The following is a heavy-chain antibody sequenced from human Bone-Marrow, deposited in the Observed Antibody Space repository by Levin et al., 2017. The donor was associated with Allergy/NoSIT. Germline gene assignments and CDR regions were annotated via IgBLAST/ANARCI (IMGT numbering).Heavy chain of an antibody. Sequence: QAGGSLRLSCAASGFTFSSYGMHWVRQAPGKGLEWVAVIWYDGSNKYYADSVKGRFTISRDNSKNTLYLQMNSLRAEDTAVYYCARPHPTAYYDFWRGYGYFDYWGQGTLVTVSS. D-gene: IGHD3-3*01. CDR2: IWYDGSNK. V-gene: IGHV3-33*01. CDR1: GFTFSSYG. J-gene: IGHJ4*02. CDR3: ARPHPTAYYDFWRGYGYFDY.